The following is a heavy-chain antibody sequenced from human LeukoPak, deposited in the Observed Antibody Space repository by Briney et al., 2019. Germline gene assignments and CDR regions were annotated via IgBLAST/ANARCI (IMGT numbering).Heavy chain of an antibody. CDR3: ARAPPVLPGGNWFDP. V-gene: IGHV4-30-4*01. CDR2: IYYSGST. CDR1: GGSISSGDYY. Sequence: SETLSLTCTVSGGSISSGDYYWSWIRQPPGKGLEWIGYIYYSGSTYYNPSLKSRVTISVDTSKNQFSLKLSSVTAADTAVYYCARAPPVLPGGNWFDPWGQGTLVTVSS. D-gene: IGHD2-2*01. J-gene: IGHJ5*02.